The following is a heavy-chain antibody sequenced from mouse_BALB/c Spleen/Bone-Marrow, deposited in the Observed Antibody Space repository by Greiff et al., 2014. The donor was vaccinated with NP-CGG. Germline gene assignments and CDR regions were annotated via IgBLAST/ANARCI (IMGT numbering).Heavy chain of an antibody. D-gene: IGHD1-2*01. CDR3: ARSPHYYDLDY. CDR1: GYTFTSYW. CDR2: INPSTGYT. J-gene: IGHJ2*01. V-gene: IGHV1-7*01. Sequence: QVQLQQSGAELVKPGASVKMSCKASGYTFTSYWMHWVKQRPGQGLEWIGYINPSTGYTEYNQKFKDKATLTADKSSSTAYMQLSSLTSEDSAVYYCARSPHYYDLDYWGQGTTLTVSS.